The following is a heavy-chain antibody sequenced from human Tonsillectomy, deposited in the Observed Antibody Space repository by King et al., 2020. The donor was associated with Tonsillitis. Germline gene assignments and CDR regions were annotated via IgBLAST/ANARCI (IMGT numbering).Heavy chain of an antibody. V-gene: IGHV3-30-3*01. CDR1: GFTFSSYA. J-gene: IGHJ6*02. CDR3: AGRDGALDYYYYGMDV. D-gene: IGHD4-17*01. CDR2: ISFDGTYK. Sequence: VQLVESGGGVVQPGRSLRLSCAASGFTFSSYAMHWVRQAPGKGLEWEAAISFDGTYKSYADSVKGRFTISSENSKNTVYLQMNSLRAEDTAVYYCAGRDGALDYYYYGMDVWGQGTTVTVSS.